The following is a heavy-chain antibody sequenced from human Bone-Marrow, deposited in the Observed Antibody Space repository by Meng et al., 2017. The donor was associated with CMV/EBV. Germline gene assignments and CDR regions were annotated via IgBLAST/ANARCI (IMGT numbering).Heavy chain of an antibody. J-gene: IGHJ3*02. V-gene: IGHV3-74*01. D-gene: IGHD3-16*02. CDR2: INSDGSST. CDR3: ASYDYVWGSYRYTDSTPHDAFAI. Sequence: GGSLRLSCAASGFTFSSYWMHWVRQAPGKGLVWVSRINSDGSSTSYADSVKGRFTISRDNAKNTLYLQMNSLRAEDTAVYYCASYDYVWGSYRYTDSTPHDAFAIWGQGPMVTV. CDR1: GFTFSSYW.